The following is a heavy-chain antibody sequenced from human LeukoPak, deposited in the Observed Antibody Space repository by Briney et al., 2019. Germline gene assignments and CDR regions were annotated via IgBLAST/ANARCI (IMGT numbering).Heavy chain of an antibody. J-gene: IGHJ4*02. D-gene: IGHD2-2*02. Sequence: ASDKDSPKPSGYTLSRYGTRWVRQDPRQRVEWMGWICAYNGKTNYAQKLRGRVTITTDTSTNTAYMELRSLRSDDTAVYYCARQFHCSSTSCYRLMDYWGQGTLVTVSS. CDR1: GYTLSRYG. CDR2: ICAYNGKT. V-gene: IGHV1-18*01. CDR3: ARQFHCSSTSCYRLMDY.